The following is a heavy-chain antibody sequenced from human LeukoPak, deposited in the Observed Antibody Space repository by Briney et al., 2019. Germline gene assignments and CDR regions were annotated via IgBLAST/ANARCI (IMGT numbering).Heavy chain of an antibody. CDR3: AELGITMIGGV. D-gene: IGHD3-10*02. J-gene: IGHJ6*04. CDR2: ISTSSSYI. Sequence: GGSLRLSCAASGFTFSSYSMNWVRQAPGKGLEWVSCISTSSSYIYYADSVKGRFTISRDNAKNSLYLQMNSLRAEDTAVYYCAELGITMIGGVWGKGTTVTISS. V-gene: IGHV3-21*01. CDR1: GFTFSSYS.